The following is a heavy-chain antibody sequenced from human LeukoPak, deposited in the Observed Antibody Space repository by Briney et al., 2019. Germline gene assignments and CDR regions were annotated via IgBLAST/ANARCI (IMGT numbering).Heavy chain of an antibody. J-gene: IGHJ4*02. CDR1: GYTFTSYY. CDR3: AIITIFGVVTVDY. V-gene: IGHV1-46*01. CDR2: INPSGGST. Sequence: ASVKVSCKASGYTFTSYYMHWVRQAPGQGLEWMEIINPSGGSTSYAQKFQGRVTMTRDTSTSTVYMELSSLRSEDTAVYYCAIITIFGVVTVDYWGQGTLVTVSS. D-gene: IGHD3-3*01.